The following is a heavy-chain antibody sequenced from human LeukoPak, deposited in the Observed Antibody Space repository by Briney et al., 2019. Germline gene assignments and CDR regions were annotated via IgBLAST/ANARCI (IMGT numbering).Heavy chain of an antibody. V-gene: IGHV4-59*01. J-gene: IGHJ5*02. Sequence: SETLSLTCTVSGGSISSYYWSWIRQPPGKGLEWIGYIYYSGSTNYNPSLKSRVTISVDTSKNQFSLKLSSVTAADTAVYYCARGFDGVAGWFDPWGQGTLVTVSS. CDR3: ARGFDGVAGWFDP. D-gene: IGHD3-9*01. CDR2: IYYSGST. CDR1: GGSISSYY.